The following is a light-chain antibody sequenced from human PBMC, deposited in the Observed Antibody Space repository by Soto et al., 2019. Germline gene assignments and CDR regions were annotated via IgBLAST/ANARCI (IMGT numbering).Light chain of an antibody. CDR2: GVT. J-gene: IGLJ3*02. V-gene: IGLV2-14*01. Sequence: QSALTQPASVSGSPGQSFTISCTGTNSDVGGYNFVSWYQQQPGKAPKLMIYGVTNRPSGVSNRFSGSKSGNTASLTISGLQAEDEADYYCSSYTASSTLVFGGGTKLTVL. CDR3: SSYTASSTLV. CDR1: NSDVGGYNF.